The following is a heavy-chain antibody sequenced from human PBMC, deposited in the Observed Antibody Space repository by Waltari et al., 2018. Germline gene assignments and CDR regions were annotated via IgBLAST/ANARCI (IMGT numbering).Heavy chain of an antibody. D-gene: IGHD6-6*01. J-gene: IGHJ4*02. CDR2: ISGYNGNT. Sequence: QVQVLQSGADVKKPGASVKVSCKASGYTFSNYGITWVRQAPGQGLEWMGWISGYNGNTKYAQKVQDRVTMTTDTSTGTAYLDLRSLRSDDTAVYYCANIPSLIAARTLYYFDYWGQGTLVTVSS. CDR3: ANIPSLIAARTLYYFDY. V-gene: IGHV1-18*01. CDR1: GYTFSNYG.